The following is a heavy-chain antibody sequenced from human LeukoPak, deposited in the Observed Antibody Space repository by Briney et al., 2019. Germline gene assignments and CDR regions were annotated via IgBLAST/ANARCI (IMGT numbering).Heavy chain of an antibody. CDR3: ARTREVVVIDY. J-gene: IGHJ4*02. D-gene: IGHD3-22*01. V-gene: IGHV3-30-3*01. CDR2: ISYDGSNK. Sequence: VAVISYDGSNKYYADSVKGRFTISRDNSKNTLYLQMNSLRAEDTAVYYCARTREVVVIDYWGQGTLVTVSS.